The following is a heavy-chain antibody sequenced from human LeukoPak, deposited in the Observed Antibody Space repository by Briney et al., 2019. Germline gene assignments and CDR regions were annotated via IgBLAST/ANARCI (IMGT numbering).Heavy chain of an antibody. CDR3: ARSREDFTYRGGYSGLPFDY. Sequence: SVKVSCKASGDSFSNYEVSWVRQAPGQGLEWMGRIVPILGFANYAQKFQGRVTLTADKSTTTACMELTSLTSEDTAIYYCARSREDFTYRGGYSGLPFDYWGQGTLVTVSS. V-gene: IGHV1-69*04. CDR2: IVPILGFA. J-gene: IGHJ4*02. CDR1: GDSFSNYE. D-gene: IGHD5-12*01.